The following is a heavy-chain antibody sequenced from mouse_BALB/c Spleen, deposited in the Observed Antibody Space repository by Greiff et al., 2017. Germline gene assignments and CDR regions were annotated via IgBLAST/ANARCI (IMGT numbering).Heavy chain of an antibody. CDR1: GYTFTSYV. D-gene: IGHD4-1*01. V-gene: IGHV1-14*01. CDR2: INPYDDGT. CDR3: ARGDWDEGFAY. J-gene: IGHJ3*01. Sequence: VQLKQSGPELVKPGASVKMSCKASGYTFTSYVMHWVKQKPGQGLEWIGYINPYDDGTKYNEKFKGKATLTSDISSSTAYMELSSLTSEDSAVYYCARGDWDEGFAYWGQGTLVTVSA.